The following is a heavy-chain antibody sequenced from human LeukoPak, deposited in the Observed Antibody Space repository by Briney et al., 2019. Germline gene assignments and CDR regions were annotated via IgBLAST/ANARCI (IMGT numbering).Heavy chain of an antibody. CDR3: ACLGEYGSGEERAFDI. V-gene: IGHV3-74*01. J-gene: IGHJ3*02. CDR2: ISSDGSSS. CDR1: GFTFSNSR. D-gene: IGHD3-10*01. Sequence: PGGSLRLSCAASGFTFSNSRMHWVRQVPGKGLLWVSRISSDGSSSIYADSVKGRFTISRDNAKDTLYLQMNSLRAEDTAVYYCACLGEYGSGEERAFDIWGQGTMVTVSS.